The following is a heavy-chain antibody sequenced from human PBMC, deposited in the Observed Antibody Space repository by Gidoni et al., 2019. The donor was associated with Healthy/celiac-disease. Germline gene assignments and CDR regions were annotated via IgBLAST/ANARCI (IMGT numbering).Heavy chain of an antibody. V-gene: IGHV3-48*01. CDR3: ASEAMVRGPYTDY. Sequence: EVQLVESGGGLVQPGGSLRLSCAASGFTFSSYSMNWVRPAPGKGLEGVSYISSSSSTIYYADSVKGRFTISRDNAKNSLYLQMNSLRAEDTAVYYCASEAMVRGPYTDYWGQGTLVTVSS. J-gene: IGHJ4*02. CDR2: ISSSSSTI. CDR1: GFTFSSYS. D-gene: IGHD3-10*01.